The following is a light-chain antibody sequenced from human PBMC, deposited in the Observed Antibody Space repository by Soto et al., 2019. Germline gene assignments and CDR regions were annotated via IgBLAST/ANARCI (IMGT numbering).Light chain of an antibody. CDR2: DVS. CDR1: QSVRSTK. V-gene: IGKV3-20*01. CDR3: QQYGTSIVT. J-gene: IGKJ4*01. Sequence: VLTQSPGTLALSPGERAVLSCRASQSVRSTKLAWYQQKPGQAPRLLIYDVSDRAIGIPERFSGSGSGTDFTLTISRLEPEDFAVYYCQQYGTSIVTFGGGTQVEIK.